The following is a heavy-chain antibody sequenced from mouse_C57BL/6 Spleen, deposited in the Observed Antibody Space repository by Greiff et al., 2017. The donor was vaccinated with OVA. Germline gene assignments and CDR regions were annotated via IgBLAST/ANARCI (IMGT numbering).Heavy chain of an antibody. CDR2: IDPSDSYT. CDR1: GYTFTSYW. D-gene: IGHD2-2*01. V-gene: IGHV1-50*01. CDR3: ARRDLGLRRFAY. J-gene: IGHJ3*01. Sequence: VQLQQPGAELVKPGASVKLSCKASGYTFTSYWMQWVKQRPGQGLEWIGEIDPSDSYTNYKQKVKGKATLTVATTSCTAYMPLRSLPSEDSAVYYCARRDLGLRRFAYWGQGTLVTVSA.